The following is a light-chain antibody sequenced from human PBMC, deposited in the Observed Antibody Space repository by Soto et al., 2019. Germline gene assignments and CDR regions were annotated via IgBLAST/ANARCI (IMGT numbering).Light chain of an antibody. V-gene: IGLV1-44*01. CDR2: SNN. CDR3: AAWDDSLNRV. CDR1: SSNIGSNT. Sequence: QSVLTQLPSASGTPGQRVTISCSGSSSNIGSNTVNWYQQLPGTAPKLLIYSNNQRPSGVPDRFSGSKSGTSASLAISGLQSEDEADYYCAAWDDSLNRVFGTGTKVTVL. J-gene: IGLJ1*01.